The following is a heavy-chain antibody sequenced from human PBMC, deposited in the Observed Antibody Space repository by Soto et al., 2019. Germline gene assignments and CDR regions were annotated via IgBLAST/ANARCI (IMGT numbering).Heavy chain of an antibody. CDR2: INPSGGST. V-gene: IGHV1-46*03. Sequence: VAVKFSCKASGYTFTSCYMHWVRRAPVQGLEWMGIINPSGGSTSYAQKFQGRVTMTRDTSTSTVYMELSRLRSEDTAVYYCARSWNDVWAFDLWGQGTMVTVSS. J-gene: IGHJ3*01. CDR3: ARSWNDVWAFDL. D-gene: IGHD1-1*01. CDR1: GYTFTSCY.